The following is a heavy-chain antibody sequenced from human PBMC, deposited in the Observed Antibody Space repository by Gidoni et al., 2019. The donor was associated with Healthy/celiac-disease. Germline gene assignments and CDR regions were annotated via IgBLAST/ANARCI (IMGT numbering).Heavy chain of an antibody. CDR1: GGSLSSGGYY. D-gene: IGHD1-26*01. J-gene: IGHJ4*02. Sequence: QVQLQESGPGLVKPAQTLSLTCTVAGGSLSSGGYYWSWIRQHTGQGLEWIGYIYYSGSTYYNPSLNSRVTISVDTSKNQFSLKLSSVTAADTAVYYCARAGLVGATSLDYWGQGTLVTVSS. CDR2: IYYSGST. V-gene: IGHV4-31*03. CDR3: ARAGLVGATSLDY.